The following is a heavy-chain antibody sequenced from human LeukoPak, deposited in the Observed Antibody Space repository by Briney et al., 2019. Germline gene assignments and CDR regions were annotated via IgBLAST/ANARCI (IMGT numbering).Heavy chain of an antibody. D-gene: IGHD3-10*01. Sequence: PSETLSLTCTVSGGSISSSSYYWGWIRQPPGKGLEWIGYIYYSGSTNYNPSLKSRVTISVDTSKNQFSLKLSSVTAADTAVYYCARDRRGDYYMDVWGKGTTVTVSS. CDR1: GGSISSSSYY. CDR2: IYYSGST. CDR3: ARDRRGDYYMDV. V-gene: IGHV4-61*01. J-gene: IGHJ6*03.